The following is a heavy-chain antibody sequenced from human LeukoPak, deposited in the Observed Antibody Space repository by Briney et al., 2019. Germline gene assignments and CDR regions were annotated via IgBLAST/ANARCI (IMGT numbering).Heavy chain of an antibody. D-gene: IGHD3-22*01. V-gene: IGHV3-23*01. CDR2: ISGSGAST. J-gene: IGHJ1*01. CDR3: ANGDSSGYYYVAYFQH. Sequence: GPSLRLSRAAAGFTFSSSAMSWVRQAPGNWLGWGSSISGSGASTYYADSVKGRFTISRDNSKNTLYLQMNRLRAEDTAVYYCANGDSSGYYYVAYFQHWGQGTLVTVSS. CDR1: GFTFSSSA.